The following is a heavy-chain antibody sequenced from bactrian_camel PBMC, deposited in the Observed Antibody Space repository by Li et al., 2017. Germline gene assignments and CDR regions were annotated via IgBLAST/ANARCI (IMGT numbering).Heavy chain of an antibody. CDR2: IDNDGGT. J-gene: IGHJ6*01. D-gene: IGHD5*01. V-gene: IGHV3S9*01. CDR1: GYTYRSYC. CDR3: AARRRNWGSCPLRVRADLYA. Sequence: HVQLVESGGGLVQPGGSLRVSCVISGYTYRSYCMGWFRQGPGKEREGVAVIDNDGGTSYADSVKGRFTISQDNAKNTLYLQMNSLKPEDTATYSCAARRRNWGSCPLRVRADLYAWGQGTQVTVS.